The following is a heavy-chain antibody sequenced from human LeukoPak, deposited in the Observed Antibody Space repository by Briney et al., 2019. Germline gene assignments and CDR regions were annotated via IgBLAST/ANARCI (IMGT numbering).Heavy chain of an antibody. D-gene: IGHD4-17*01. J-gene: IGHJ1*01. CDR2: ISFDVSNQ. Sequence: PGGSLRLSCAASGFTFSSFGMHWVRQAPGQGLEWVAVISFDVSNQYYADSVKGRFTIYRDNFKNTVYLQMNSLRAEETAAYYCAKSHPPTVTTEEGEYLQHWGQGTLVTVSS. V-gene: IGHV3-30*18. CDR1: GFTFSSFG. CDR3: AKSHPPTVTTEEGEYLQH.